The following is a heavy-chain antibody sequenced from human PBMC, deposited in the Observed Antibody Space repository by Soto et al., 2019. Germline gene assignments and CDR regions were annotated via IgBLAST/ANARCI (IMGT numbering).Heavy chain of an antibody. CDR1: GFTFSSYA. V-gene: IGHV3-23*01. CDR2: ISGSGGST. Sequence: LRLSCAASGFTFSSYAMSWVRQAPGKGLEWVSAISGSGGSTYYADSVKGRFTISRDNSKNTLYLQMNSLRAEDTAVYYCAKGAYSSGWYIPPDAFDIWGQGTMVAVSS. J-gene: IGHJ3*02. CDR3: AKGAYSSGWYIPPDAFDI. D-gene: IGHD6-19*01.